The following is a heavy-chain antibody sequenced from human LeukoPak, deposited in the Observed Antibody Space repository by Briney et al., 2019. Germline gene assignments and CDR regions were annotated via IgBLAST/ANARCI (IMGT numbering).Heavy chain of an antibody. CDR3: ARCRTTVTAMPGY. Sequence: GGSLRLSCAASGFTFSSYCMIWVRQAPGKGLEWVANTQQDGSEKYYVDSVKGRFTISRDNAKNSLYLQMNSLRAEDTAVYYCARCRTTVTAMPGYWGQGTLVTVSS. CDR2: TQQDGSEK. CDR1: GFTFSSYC. J-gene: IGHJ4*02. V-gene: IGHV3-7*03. D-gene: IGHD4-17*01.